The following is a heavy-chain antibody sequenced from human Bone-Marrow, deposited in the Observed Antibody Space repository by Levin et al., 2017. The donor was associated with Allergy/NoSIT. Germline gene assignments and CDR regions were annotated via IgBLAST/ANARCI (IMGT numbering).Heavy chain of an antibody. V-gene: IGHV5-51*01. CDR2: IDPGDSDT. J-gene: IGHJ5*02. D-gene: IGHD2-2*01. CDR1: GYRFISFS. CDR3: ARQMTVAAAAEFDP. Sequence: LGESLKISCKGSGYRFISFSIGWVRQKPGKGLEWMGVIDPGDSDTRYSPSFQGQVTISADRSISTAYLQWSSLKDSDTAMYYCARQMTVAAAAEFDPWGQGTLVTVSS.